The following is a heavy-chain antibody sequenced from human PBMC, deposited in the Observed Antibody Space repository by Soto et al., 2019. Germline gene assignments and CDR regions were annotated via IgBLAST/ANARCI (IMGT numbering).Heavy chain of an antibody. CDR3: ASPTLGAFDI. D-gene: IGHD3-16*01. CDR1: GGSISSSNYY. J-gene: IGHJ3*02. CDR2: IYYSGST. V-gene: IGHV4-39*01. Sequence: SETLSLSCRVSGGSISSSNYYWGWIRQPPGKGLEWIGSIYYSGSTSYNSSLKSRVTISVDTSKNQFSLRLRSVTAADTAVYYCASPTLGAFDIWGQGTMVTVSS.